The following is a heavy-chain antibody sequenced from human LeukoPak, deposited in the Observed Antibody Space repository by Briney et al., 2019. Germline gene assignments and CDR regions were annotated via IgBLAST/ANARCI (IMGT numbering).Heavy chain of an antibody. D-gene: IGHD1-26*01. V-gene: IGHV3-20*04. Sequence: PGGSLRLSCAASGFTFDDYGMSWVRHAPGKGLEWVSGINWNGGSTGYADSVKGRFTISRDNAKNSLYLQINSLRAEDTSVYYCARDRNTGSSYENLFEYWGQGSLVTVSS. CDR3: ARDRNTGSSYENLFEY. J-gene: IGHJ4*02. CDR2: INWNGGST. CDR1: GFTFDDYG.